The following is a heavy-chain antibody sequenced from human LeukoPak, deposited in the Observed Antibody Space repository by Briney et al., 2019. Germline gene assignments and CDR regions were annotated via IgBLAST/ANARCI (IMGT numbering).Heavy chain of an antibody. CDR3: ARLTKNDSGSFRFGKKKRGYMDV. D-gene: IGHD3-10*01. CDR1: GGSISSYY. CDR2: IYYSGST. V-gene: IGHV4-59*04. Sequence: SETLSLTCTVSGGSISSYYWSWIRQPPGKGLEWIGNIYYSGSTYYNPSLKSRLTISVDTSKNQFSLKLTSVTAADTAVYYCARLTKNDSGSFRFGKKKRGYMDVWGKGTTVTISS. J-gene: IGHJ6*03.